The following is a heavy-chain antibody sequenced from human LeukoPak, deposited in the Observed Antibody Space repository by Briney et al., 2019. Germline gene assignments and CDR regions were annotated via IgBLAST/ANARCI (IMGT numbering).Heavy chain of an antibody. D-gene: IGHD5-18*01. CDR3: ARGGGYSYGPPFDH. CDR2: INHSGST. V-gene: IGHV4-34*01. CDR1: GGSFSGYY. J-gene: IGHJ4*02. Sequence: SETLSLTCAVYGGSFSGYYWSWIRQPPGKGLEWIGEINHSGSTNYNPSLKSRVTVSVDTSKNQFSLKLSSVTAADTAVYYCARGGGYSYGPPFDHWGQGTLVTDSS.